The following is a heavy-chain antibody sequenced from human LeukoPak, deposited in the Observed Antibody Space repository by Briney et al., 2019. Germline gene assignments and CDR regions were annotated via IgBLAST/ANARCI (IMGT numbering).Heavy chain of an antibody. CDR1: GFTFSSYA. CDR3: AKDVAIAAAGTNYFDY. J-gene: IGHJ4*02. Sequence: GGSLRLSCAASGFTFSSYAMSWVRQAPGKGLEWVSTFSGSGGSTYYADSVKGRFTIPRDNSKNTLYLQMNSLRAEDTAVYYCAKDVAIAAAGTNYFDYWGQGTLVTVSS. V-gene: IGHV3-23*01. CDR2: FSGSGGST. D-gene: IGHD6-13*01.